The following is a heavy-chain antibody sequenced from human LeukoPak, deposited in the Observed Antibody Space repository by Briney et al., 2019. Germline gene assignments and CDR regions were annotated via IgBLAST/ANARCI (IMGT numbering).Heavy chain of an antibody. V-gene: IGHV4-34*01. CDR1: GGSFSGYY. CDR3: ARDLITMVRGAPNWFDP. D-gene: IGHD3-10*01. Sequence: PSETLSLTCAVYGGSFSGYYWSWIRQPPGKGLEWIGEINHSGSTNYNPSLKSRVTISVDTSKNQFSLKLSSVTAADTAVYYCARDLITMVRGAPNWFDPWGQGTLVTVSS. J-gene: IGHJ5*02. CDR2: INHSGST.